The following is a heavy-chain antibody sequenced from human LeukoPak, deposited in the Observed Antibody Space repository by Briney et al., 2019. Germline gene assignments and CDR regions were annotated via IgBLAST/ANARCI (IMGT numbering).Heavy chain of an antibody. CDR2: IYSGGST. Sequence: GGSLRLSCAASGFTVSRNYMSWVRQAPGKGLEWVSVIYSGGSTYYADSVKGRFTISRDNSKNTLYLQMNSLRAEDTAVYYCARDLTLFNHSYGFYWYFDLWAVAPWSLSPQ. J-gene: IGHJ2*01. D-gene: IGHD5-18*01. V-gene: IGHV3-66*01. CDR1: GFTVSRNY. CDR3: ARDLTLFNHSYGFYWYFDL.